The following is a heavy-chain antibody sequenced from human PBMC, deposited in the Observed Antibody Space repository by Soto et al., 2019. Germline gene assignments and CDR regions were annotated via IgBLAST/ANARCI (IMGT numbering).Heavy chain of an antibody. D-gene: IGHD2-2*01. CDR2: IHHSGTT. V-gene: IGHV4-4*02. CDR3: ARVRQYCSATSCYLDP. CDR1: GDSISSSNW. J-gene: IGHJ5*02. Sequence: PSETLSLTCAVSGDSISSSNWWHWVRQPPGKGLEWIGEIHHSGTTNYNPSLKSRVAISVDRSKNQFSLKLNSVTAADTAVYHCARVRQYCSATSCYLDPWGQGTLVTVSS.